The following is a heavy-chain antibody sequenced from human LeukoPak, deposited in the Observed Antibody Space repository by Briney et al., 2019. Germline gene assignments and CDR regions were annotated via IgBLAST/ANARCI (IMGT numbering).Heavy chain of an antibody. J-gene: IGHJ4*02. D-gene: IGHD5/OR15-5a*01. CDR2: ISGSGGGT. CDR3: AKDASHSVADY. CDR1: GFTFSSYA. V-gene: IGHV3-23*01. Sequence: PGGSLRLSCAASGFTFSSYAMSWVRQAPEKGLEWVSTISGSGGGTYYADSVKGRFTISRDDSKNTLYLQMNSLRAEDTAVYYCAKDASHSVADYWGQGTLVTVSS.